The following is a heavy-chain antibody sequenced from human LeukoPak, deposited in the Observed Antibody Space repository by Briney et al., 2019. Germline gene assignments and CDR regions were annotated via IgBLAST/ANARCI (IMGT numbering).Heavy chain of an antibody. CDR1: GGSISSGSYY. D-gene: IGHD6-13*01. CDR3: ASRIAAAGDDAFDI. CDR2: IYTSGST. Sequence: PSETLSLTCTVSGGSISSGSYYWSWIRQPAGKGLEWIGRIYTSGSTNYNPSLKSRVTISVDTSKNQFSLKLSSVTAADTAVYYCASRIAAAGDDAFDIWGQGTMVTVSS. V-gene: IGHV4-61*02. J-gene: IGHJ3*02.